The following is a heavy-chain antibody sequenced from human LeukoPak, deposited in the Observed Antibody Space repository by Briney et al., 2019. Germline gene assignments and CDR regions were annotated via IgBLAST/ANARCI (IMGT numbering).Heavy chain of an antibody. V-gene: IGHV1-69*13. D-gene: IGHD5-12*01. J-gene: IGHJ4*02. CDR1: GGTFSSYA. CDR3: ARGNIVATSAKYYFDY. Sequence: GASVKLSCKASGGTFSSYAISWVRQAPGQGLEWMGGIIPIFGTANYAQKFQGRVTITADESTSTAYMELSSLRSEDTAVYYCARGNIVATSAKYYFDYWGQGTLVTVSS. CDR2: IIPIFGTA.